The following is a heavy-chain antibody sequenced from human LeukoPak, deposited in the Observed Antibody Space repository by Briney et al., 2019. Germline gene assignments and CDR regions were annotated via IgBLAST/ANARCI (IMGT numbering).Heavy chain of an antibody. D-gene: IGHD6-6*01. CDR2: IKSDGSEK. V-gene: IGHV3-7*01. CDR1: GFTFINSW. J-gene: IGHJ4*02. Sequence: PGGSLRLSCAASGFTFINSWMSWVRQAPGKGLEWVANIKSDGSEKYYVDSVEGRFTISRDNAKNSVSLQMNSLRGEDTAVYYCARSLGSSSADFWGQGTLVIVSS. CDR3: ARSLGSSSADF.